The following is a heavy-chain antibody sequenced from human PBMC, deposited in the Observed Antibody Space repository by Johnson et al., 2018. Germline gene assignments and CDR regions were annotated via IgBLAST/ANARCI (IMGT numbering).Heavy chain of an antibody. CDR3: STRALAMIVVDAFDI. Sequence: VQLVQSGGGLVKPGGSLRLSCAASGFTFSSSTMNWVRQAPGKGLEWVSSISSSSNNIYYADSVRGRFTISRDNAKNSLYLQMNRLRAEDTAVYSCSTRALAMIVVDAFDIWGQGTMVTVSS. V-gene: IGHV3-21*01. J-gene: IGHJ3*02. CDR2: ISSSSNNI. D-gene: IGHD3-22*01. CDR1: GFTFSSST.